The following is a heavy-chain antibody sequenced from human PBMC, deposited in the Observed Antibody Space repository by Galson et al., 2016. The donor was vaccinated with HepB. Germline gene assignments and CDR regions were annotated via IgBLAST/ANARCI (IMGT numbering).Heavy chain of an antibody. V-gene: IGHV3-7*01. CDR2: IKQDGSEK. CDR1: GFTFSSDW. Sequence: SLRLSCAASGFTFSSDWMSWVRQAPGKGLEWVAHIKQDGSEKYYVDSVKGRFTISRDNAKNSLYLQMNSLRAEDTAVYYCASWWQTPASYFDYWGQGTLVTVSS. CDR3: ASWWQTPASYFDY. D-gene: IGHD2-8*02. J-gene: IGHJ4*02.